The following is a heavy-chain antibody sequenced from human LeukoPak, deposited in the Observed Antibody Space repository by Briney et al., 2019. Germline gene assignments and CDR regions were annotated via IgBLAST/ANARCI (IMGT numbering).Heavy chain of an antibody. CDR2: ISSSSSYI. CDR3: AKTLFYDRGHETFQH. CDR1: GLTFSNYN. Sequence: PGGSLRLSCAASGLTFSNYNMNWVRQAPGKGLEWVSSISSSSSYIYYADSVEGRFTISRDNAKNSLYLQMNSLRAEDTAVYYCAKTLFYDRGHETFQHWGQGTLVTVSS. V-gene: IGHV3-21*04. D-gene: IGHD2/OR15-2a*01. J-gene: IGHJ1*01.